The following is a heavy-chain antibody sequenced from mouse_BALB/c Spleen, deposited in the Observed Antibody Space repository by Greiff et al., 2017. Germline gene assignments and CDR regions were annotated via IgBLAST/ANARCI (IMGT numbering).Heavy chain of an antibody. CDR3: ARTARATSWFAY. D-gene: IGHD3-1*01. V-gene: IGHV5-17*02. Sequence: EVMLVESGGGLVQPGGSRKLSCAASGFTFSSFGMHWVRQAPEKGLEWVAYISSGSSTIYYADTVKGRFTISRDNPKNTLFLQMTNLRSEDTAMYYCARTARATSWFAYWGQGTLVTVSA. CDR1: GFTFSSFG. CDR2: ISSGSSTI. J-gene: IGHJ3*01.